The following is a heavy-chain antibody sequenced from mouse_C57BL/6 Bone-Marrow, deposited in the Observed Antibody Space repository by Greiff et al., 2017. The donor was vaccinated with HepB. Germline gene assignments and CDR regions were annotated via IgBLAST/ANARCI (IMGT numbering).Heavy chain of an antibody. V-gene: IGHV1-82*01. Sequence: QVQLQQSGPELVKPGASVKISCKASGYAFSSSWMNWVKQRPGKGLEWIGRIYPGDGDTNYNGKFKGKATLTAHKSSSTAYMQLSSLTSEDSAVYFYARSGWYYYFDYWGQGTTLTVSS. J-gene: IGHJ2*01. CDR3: ARSGWYYYFDY. D-gene: IGHD2-1*01. CDR1: GYAFSSSW. CDR2: IYPGDGDT.